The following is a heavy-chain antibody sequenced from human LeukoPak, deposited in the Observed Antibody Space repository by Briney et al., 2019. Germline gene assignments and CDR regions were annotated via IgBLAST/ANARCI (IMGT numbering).Heavy chain of an antibody. CDR1: GGTFSSYA. Sequence: SVNVSCKASGGTFSSYAISWVRQAPGQGLEWMGGIIPIFGTANYAQKSQGRVTITADESTSTAYMELSSLRSEDTAVYYCAIAAAGTSQAYDAFDIWGQGTMVTVSS. J-gene: IGHJ3*02. CDR3: AIAAAGTSQAYDAFDI. V-gene: IGHV1-69*13. CDR2: IIPIFGTA. D-gene: IGHD6-13*01.